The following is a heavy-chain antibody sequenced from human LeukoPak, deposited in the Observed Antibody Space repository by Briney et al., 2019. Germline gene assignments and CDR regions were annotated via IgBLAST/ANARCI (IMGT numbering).Heavy chain of an antibody. V-gene: IGHV4-34*01. CDR1: GGSFSGYY. Sequence: PSETLSLTCAVYGGSFSGYYWSWIRQPPGKGLEWIGEINHSGSTNYNPSLKSRVTISVDTSKNQFSLKLSSVTAADTAVYYCARVNTTSSSIAAAPVRVDYYYYYMDVWGKGTTVTVSS. J-gene: IGHJ6*03. CDR2: INHSGST. CDR3: ARVNTTSSSIAAAPVRVDYYYYYMDV. D-gene: IGHD6-13*01.